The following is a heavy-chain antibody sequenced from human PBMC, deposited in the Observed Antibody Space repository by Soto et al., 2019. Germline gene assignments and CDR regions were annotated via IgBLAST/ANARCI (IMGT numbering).Heavy chain of an antibody. CDR1: GFTFSSYG. V-gene: IGHV3-33*01. CDR2: IWYDGSNK. J-gene: IGHJ4*02. CDR3: ARDGYCSGGSCYSVPVFYY. D-gene: IGHD2-15*01. Sequence: GGSLRLSCAASGFTFSSYGMHWVRQAPGKGLEWVAVIWYDGSNKYYADSVKGRFTISRDNSKNTLYLQMNSLRAEDTAVYYCARDGYCSGGSCYSVPVFYYCGQGTLVTVSS.